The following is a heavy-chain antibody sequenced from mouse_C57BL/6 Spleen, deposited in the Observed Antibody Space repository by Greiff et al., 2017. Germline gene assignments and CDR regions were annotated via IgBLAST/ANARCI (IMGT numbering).Heavy chain of an antibody. J-gene: IGHJ1*03. CDR2: IYPGSGNT. CDR1: GYTFTDYY. Sequence: QVQLQQSGAELVRPGASVKLSCKASGYTFTDYYINWVKQRPGQGLEWIARIYPGSGNTYYNEKFKGKATLTAEKSSSTAYMQLSSLTSEDSAVYFCARGNYSNGWYFDVWGTGTTVTVSS. V-gene: IGHV1-76*01. CDR3: ARGNYSNGWYFDV. D-gene: IGHD2-5*01.